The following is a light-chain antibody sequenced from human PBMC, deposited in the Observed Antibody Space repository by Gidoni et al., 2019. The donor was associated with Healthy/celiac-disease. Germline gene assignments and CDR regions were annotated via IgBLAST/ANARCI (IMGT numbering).Light chain of an antibody. CDR1: QSISSW. V-gene: IGKV1-5*03. CDR2: KAS. CDR3: QQYKSYPIT. Sequence: DIQLTQSPSTLSASVGDRVTITCRASQSISSWLAWYQQKPGKAPKLLIYKASSVESGVPSRFSGSGSGTEFTLTISSLQPDDFATYYCQQYKSYPITFGGGTKVEIK. J-gene: IGKJ4*01.